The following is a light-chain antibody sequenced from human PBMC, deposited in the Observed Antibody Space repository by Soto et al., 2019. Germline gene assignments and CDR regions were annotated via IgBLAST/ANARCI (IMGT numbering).Light chain of an antibody. Sequence: QPASVSGSPGQSITISCTGTSSDVGGYNYVSWYQHHPGKAPKLMIYDVSNRPSGVSNRFSGSKSDNTASLTISGLQAGDEADYYCSSYTSTSTVVFGGGTKLTVL. CDR3: SSYTSTSTVV. J-gene: IGLJ2*01. V-gene: IGLV2-14*03. CDR2: DVS. CDR1: SSDVGGYNY.